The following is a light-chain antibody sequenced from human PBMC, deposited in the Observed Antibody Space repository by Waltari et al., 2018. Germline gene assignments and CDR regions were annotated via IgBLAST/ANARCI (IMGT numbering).Light chain of an antibody. Sequence: QSALTQPASVSGSPGQSITISCTGTSSDIGSYNYFSWYQQHPGKAPKLIIFDVANRPSGVSARCSGTQSGSTASLTSSGVQAEDETDYFCASYMDTTTLELFGGGTSLTVL. CDR2: DVA. CDR1: SSDIGSYNY. CDR3: ASYMDTTTLEL. J-gene: IGLJ2*01. V-gene: IGLV2-14*03.